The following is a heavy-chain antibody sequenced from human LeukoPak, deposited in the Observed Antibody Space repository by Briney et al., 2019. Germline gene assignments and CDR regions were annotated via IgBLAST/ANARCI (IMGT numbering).Heavy chain of an antibody. CDR3: ARDWKTKSFDY. D-gene: IGHD1-1*01. CDR1: EFTFTTYG. V-gene: IGHV3-33*01. CDR2: IYNDGSNI. J-gene: IGHJ4*02. Sequence: PGGSLRLSCAASEFTFTTYGMHWVRQAPGKGLEWVAFIYNDGSNIYYADYVKGRFTISRDISKNTLYLQMDSLRAEDTAIYYCARDWKTKSFDYWGQGTLVTVS.